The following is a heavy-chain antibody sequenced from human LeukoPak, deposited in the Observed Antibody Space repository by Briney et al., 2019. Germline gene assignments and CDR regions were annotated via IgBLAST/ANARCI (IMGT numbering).Heavy chain of an antibody. CDR2: INPSGGST. CDR1: GYTFTSYY. V-gene: IGHV1-46*01. D-gene: IGHD3-3*01. J-gene: IGHJ5*02. CDR3: ARGPYYDFWSGYFNGYQDWFDP. Sequence: GASVKVSCKASGYTFTSYYMHWVRQAPGQGLEWMGIINPSGGSTSYAQKFQGRVTMTRDMSTSTVYMEMSRLRDEDTAVYYCARGPYYDFWSGYFNGYQDWFDPWGQGTLVTVSS.